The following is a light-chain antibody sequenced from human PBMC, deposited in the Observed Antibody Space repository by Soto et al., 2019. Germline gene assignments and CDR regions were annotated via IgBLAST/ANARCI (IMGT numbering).Light chain of an antibody. CDR2: DAS. CDR3: QQYGSSPIT. Sequence: EFFLTPAPCSLSSAPVAGATLSCRQSQTVRNNYLAWYQQKPGQAPRLLIYDASSRATGIPDRFTGSGSGTDFTLTISRLEPEDFAVYYCQQYGSSPITFGQGTRLENK. V-gene: IGKV3-20*01. J-gene: IGKJ5*01. CDR1: QTVRNNY.